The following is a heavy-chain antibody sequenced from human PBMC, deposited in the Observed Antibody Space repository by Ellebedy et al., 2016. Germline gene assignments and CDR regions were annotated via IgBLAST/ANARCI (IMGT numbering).Heavy chain of an antibody. CDR2: IYYSGST. J-gene: IGHJ4*02. CDR1: GGSVSSGSYY. CDR3: ARGEGYYYII. V-gene: IGHV4-61*01. D-gene: IGHD3-22*01. Sequence: SETLSLTXTVSGGSVSSGSYYWSWIRQPPGKGLEWIGYIYYSGSTNYNPSLKSRVTLSVDTSKNQFSLKLSSVSAADTAVYYCARGEGYYYIIWGQGTLVTVSS.